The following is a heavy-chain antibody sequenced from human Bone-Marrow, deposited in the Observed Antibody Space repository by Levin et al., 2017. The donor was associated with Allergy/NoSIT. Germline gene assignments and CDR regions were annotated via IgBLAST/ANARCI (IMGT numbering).Heavy chain of an antibody. Sequence: GESLKISCAASGFTFSNFAMHWVRQAPGKGLEWVAAIPHDGANTYYTDSVRGRFPISRDNSKNTLFVGMNSLRVEDTAVYYCARGPGLAVGKGYFDSWGQGTLVTVSS. CDR3: ARGPGLAVGKGYFDS. D-gene: IGHD6-19*01. J-gene: IGHJ5*01. CDR1: GFTFSNFA. CDR2: IPHDGANT. V-gene: IGHV3-30-3*01.